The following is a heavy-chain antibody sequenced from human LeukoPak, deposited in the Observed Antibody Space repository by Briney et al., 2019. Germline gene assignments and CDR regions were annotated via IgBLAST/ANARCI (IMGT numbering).Heavy chain of an antibody. J-gene: IGHJ4*02. CDR2: ISGSGGST. CDR3: AKVGAGKYSYGYPGDY. D-gene: IGHD5-18*01. CDR1: GFTFSSYA. Sequence: AGGSLRLSCAASGFTFSSYAMSWVRQAPGKGLEWVSAISGSGGSTYYADSVKGRFTISRDNSKNTLYLQMNSLRAEDTAVYYCAKVGAGKYSYGYPGDYWGQGTLVTVSS. V-gene: IGHV3-23*01.